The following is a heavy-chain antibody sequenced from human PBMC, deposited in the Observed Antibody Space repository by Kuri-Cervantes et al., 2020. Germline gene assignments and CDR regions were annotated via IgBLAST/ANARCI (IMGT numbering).Heavy chain of an antibody. Sequence: GESLKISCAASGFTFSSYWMSRVRQAPGKGLEWGANIKQDGSEKYYVDSVKGRFTISRDNAKNSLYLQMNSLRAEDTAVYYCAKSGMYILTGYYFDYWGQGTLVTVSS. CDR3: AKSGMYILTGYYFDY. CDR2: IKQDGSEK. CDR1: GFTFSSYW. J-gene: IGHJ4*02. D-gene: IGHD3-9*01. V-gene: IGHV3-7*01.